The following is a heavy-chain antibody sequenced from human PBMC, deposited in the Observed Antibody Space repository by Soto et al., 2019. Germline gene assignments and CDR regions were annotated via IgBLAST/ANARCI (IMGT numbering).Heavy chain of an antibody. Sequence: QVQLVQSGAEVKKPGSSVKVSCKASGGTLSSYAISWVRQAPGQGLEWMGGSIPIFGTANYAQKFQGRVTITADESTSTAYLALSSLRSEDTAVYYCASQSSGSYYDPYYHYGMDVWGQGTTVTVSS. CDR3: ASQSSGSYYDPYYHYGMDV. V-gene: IGHV1-69*01. J-gene: IGHJ6*02. D-gene: IGHD3-10*01. CDR2: SIPIFGTA. CDR1: GGTLSSYA.